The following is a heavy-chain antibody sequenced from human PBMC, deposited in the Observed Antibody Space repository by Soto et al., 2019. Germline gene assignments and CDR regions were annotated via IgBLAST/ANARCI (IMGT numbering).Heavy chain of an antibody. V-gene: IGHV3-21*01. Sequence: GGSLRLSSAASGVTFSSYSMNWVRQAPGKGLEWVSSISSSSSYIYYADSVKGRFTISRDNAKNSLYLQMNSLRAEDTAVYYCARDPALYGDYHYFDYWGQGTLVTSPQ. D-gene: IGHD4-17*01. CDR3: ARDPALYGDYHYFDY. J-gene: IGHJ4*02. CDR2: ISSSSSYI. CDR1: GVTFSSYS.